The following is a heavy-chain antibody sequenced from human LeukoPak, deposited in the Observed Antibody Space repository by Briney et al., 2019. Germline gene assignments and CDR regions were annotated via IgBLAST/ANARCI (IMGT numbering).Heavy chain of an antibody. CDR2: IFHTGST. D-gene: IGHD6-13*01. CDR1: GYSISSGYY. J-gene: IGHJ4*02. CDR3: ARDHSSSSEDY. V-gene: IGHV4-38-2*02. Sequence: PSETLCLTCTVSGYSISSGYYWAWIRQPPGKGLEWIGSIFHTGSTYNNPSLKSRFTISVDTSKNQFSLKLNTVTAANTAAYYCARDHSSSSEDYWGQGTLVTVSS.